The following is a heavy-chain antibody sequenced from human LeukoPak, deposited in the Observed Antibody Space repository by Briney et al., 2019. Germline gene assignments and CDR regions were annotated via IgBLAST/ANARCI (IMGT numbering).Heavy chain of an antibody. CDR2: ITDSGVLT. D-gene: IGHD2-21*01. CDR3: AKDYCGGGRCDEIPIDY. CDR1: GFTFAAYA. Sequence: GGSLRLPCAASGFTFAAYAMSWVRQAPGKGLDRVAAITDSGVLTFYADSVKGRFSISRDNSRNTVYLQMNSLRVEDTAVYYCAKDYCGGGRCDEIPIDYWGQGTLVTVSS. J-gene: IGHJ4*02. V-gene: IGHV3-23*01.